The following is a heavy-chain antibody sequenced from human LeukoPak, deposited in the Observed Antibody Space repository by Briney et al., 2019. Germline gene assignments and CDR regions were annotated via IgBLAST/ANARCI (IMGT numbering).Heavy chain of an antibody. J-gene: IGHJ4*02. V-gene: IGHV4-34*01. CDR2: INHSGST. D-gene: IGHD3-22*01. Sequence: SETLSLTYAVYGGSFSGYYWSWIRQPPGKGLEWIGEINHSGSTNYNPSLKSRVTISVDTSKNQFSLKLSSVTAADTAVYYCARGGPRAQGADSSGQYYFDYWGQGTLVTVSS. CDR1: GGSFSGYY. CDR3: ARGGPRAQGADSSGQYYFDY.